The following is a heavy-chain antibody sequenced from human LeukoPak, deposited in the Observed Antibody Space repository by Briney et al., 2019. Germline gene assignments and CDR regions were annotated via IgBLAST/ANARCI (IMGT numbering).Heavy chain of an antibody. V-gene: IGHV3-48*01. Sequence: GGSLRLSCAASGFTFSSYGMHWVRQAPGKGLEWVSYISSSSSTIYYADSVKGRFTISRDNAKNSLYLQMNSLRAEDTAVYYCARWSITIFGVVIIGSPTGYYMDVWGKGTTVTVSS. CDR3: ARWSITIFGVVIIGSPTGYYMDV. CDR1: GFTFSSYG. CDR2: ISSSSSTI. J-gene: IGHJ6*03. D-gene: IGHD3-3*01.